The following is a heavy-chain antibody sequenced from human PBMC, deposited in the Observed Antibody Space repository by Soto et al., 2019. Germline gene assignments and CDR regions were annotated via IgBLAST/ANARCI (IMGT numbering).Heavy chain of an antibody. D-gene: IGHD1-26*01. J-gene: IGHJ4*02. V-gene: IGHV3-23*01. Sequence: HPGGFLRLSCVASGFSITSFAMSWVRQAPGKGLEWASAISASGGSTYADSVKGRSTISRDNSKNTLYLQMNSLRVEDTAVYYCAKVLSSGSYSGALEYWGQGALVTVSS. CDR1: GFSITSFA. CDR2: ISASGGST. CDR3: AKVLSSGSYSGALEY.